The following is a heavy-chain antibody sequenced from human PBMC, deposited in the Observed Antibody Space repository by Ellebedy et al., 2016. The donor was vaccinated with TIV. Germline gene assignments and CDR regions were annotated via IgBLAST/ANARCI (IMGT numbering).Heavy chain of an antibody. CDR3: TTNPGVWGDF. CDR1: GFTFNSYS. CDR2: IKSRANGETA. J-gene: IGHJ4*02. V-gene: IGHV3-15*07. Sequence: GESLKISCAASGFTFNSYSMNWVRQAPGKGLEWVGHIKSRANGETADYAAPVKGRFTISRDDSKDTLYLQMNSLKTEDTAVYYCTTNPGVWGDFWGQGTLVTVSS. D-gene: IGHD2-8*01.